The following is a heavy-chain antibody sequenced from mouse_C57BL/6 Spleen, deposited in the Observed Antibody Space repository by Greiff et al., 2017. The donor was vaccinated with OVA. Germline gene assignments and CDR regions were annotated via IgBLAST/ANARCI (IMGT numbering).Heavy chain of an antibody. D-gene: IGHD2-4*01. J-gene: IGHJ4*01. CDR2: INPNYGTT. V-gene: IGHV1-39*01. Sequence: EVQLQESGPELVKPGASVKISCKASGYSFTDYNMNWVKQSTGKSLEWIGVINPNYGTTSYNQKFKGKATLTVDQSSSTAYMQLTSLTSEASAVYYCARSIYNEDESYYAMDYWGQGTSVTVSA. CDR1: GYSFTDYN. CDR3: ARSIYNEDESYYAMDY.